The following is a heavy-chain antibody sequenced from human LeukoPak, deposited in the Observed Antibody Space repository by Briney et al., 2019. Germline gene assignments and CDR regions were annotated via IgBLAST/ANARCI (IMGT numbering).Heavy chain of an antibody. CDR3: ARGYYGGSHFDY. Sequence: SETLSLTCAVYGGSFSGYYWSWIRQPPGKGLEWIGEINHSGSTNYNPSLKSRVTMSVDTSKNQFSLKLSSVTAADTAVYYCARGYYGGSHFDYWGQGTLVTVSS. D-gene: IGHD4-23*01. CDR1: GGSFSGYY. J-gene: IGHJ4*02. CDR2: INHSGST. V-gene: IGHV4-34*01.